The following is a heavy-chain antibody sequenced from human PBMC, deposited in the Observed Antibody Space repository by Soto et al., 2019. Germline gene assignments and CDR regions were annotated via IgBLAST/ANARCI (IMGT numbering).Heavy chain of an antibody. CDR3: ARPFDTSNWYDF. Sequence: GESLKISCKGSEYCFTSYLIAWVRQMHGKGLELMGIIYPEDSATRYSPSFRGLVTTSADKSISTAYLQWSSLRASETAMYYCARPFDTSNWYDFWGQGTLVTVSS. CDR1: EYCFTSYL. CDR2: IYPEDSAT. J-gene: IGHJ5*01. V-gene: IGHV5-51*01. D-gene: IGHD2-2*01.